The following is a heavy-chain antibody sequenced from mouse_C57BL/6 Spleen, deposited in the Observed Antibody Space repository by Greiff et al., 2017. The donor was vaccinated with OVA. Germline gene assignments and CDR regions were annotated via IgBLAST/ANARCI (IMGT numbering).Heavy chain of an antibody. J-gene: IGHJ4*01. V-gene: IGHV1-66*01. CDR2: IYPGSGNT. Sequence: VQLQQSGPELVKPGASVKISCKASGYSFTSYYIHWVKQRPGQGLEWIGWIYPGSGNTKYNEKFKGKATLTADTSSSTAYMQLSSLTSEDSAVYYCARPYDYGGDYYAMDYWGQGTSVTVSS. D-gene: IGHD2-4*01. CDR3: ARPYDYGGDYYAMDY. CDR1: GYSFTSYY.